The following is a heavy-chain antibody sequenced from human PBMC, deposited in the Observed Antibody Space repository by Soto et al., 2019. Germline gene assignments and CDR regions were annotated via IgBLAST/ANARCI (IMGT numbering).Heavy chain of an antibody. CDR3: AKDRNTAMVTGDFDY. CDR2: VSWTNISF. CDR1: GFTFGDYA. D-gene: IGHD5-18*01. V-gene: IGHV3-9*01. J-gene: IGHJ4*01. Sequence: GGSLRLSCAASGFTFGDYAMHWVRQVPGRGLEWVSGVSWTNISFGYADSVKGRFTISRDNAKNSLYLQMNSLRREDTAFDYCAKDRNTAMVTGDFDYWGHGTLVTVSS.